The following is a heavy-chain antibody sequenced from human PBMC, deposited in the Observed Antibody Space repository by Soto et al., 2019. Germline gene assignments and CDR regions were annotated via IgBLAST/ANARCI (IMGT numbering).Heavy chain of an antibody. CDR3: ARGISKYSSWYEPHTWFDA. Sequence: QVQLQESGPGLVKPSQTLSLTCNVSGGPINSPDYYWTWIRQSPGKGLEWIGYLYFNGGTQYNPSLRTPISMSLDTSKKHFSLKMRSVTGAATAFYYCARGISKYSSWYEPHTWFDAWGQGALVTVSS. V-gene: IGHV4-30-4*01. CDR1: GGPINSPDYY. CDR2: LYFNGGT. J-gene: IGHJ5*02. D-gene: IGHD6-13*01.